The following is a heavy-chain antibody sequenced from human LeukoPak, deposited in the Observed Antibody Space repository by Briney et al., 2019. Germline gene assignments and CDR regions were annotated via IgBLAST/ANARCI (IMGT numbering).Heavy chain of an antibody. CDR1: GFTFRSYP. CDR2: ISGSGDST. D-gene: IGHD5-12*01. CDR3: AKAVSPVDVGY. V-gene: IGHV3-23*01. Sequence: GGPRRPSWAAPGFTFRSYPMSGVRQAQGKGLEGVSAISGSGDSTYYADAVKGRFTIPRDNSKNTLNLQMNSLRAEDTAVYFCAKAVSPVDVGYWGRGTLVTVSS. J-gene: IGHJ4*02.